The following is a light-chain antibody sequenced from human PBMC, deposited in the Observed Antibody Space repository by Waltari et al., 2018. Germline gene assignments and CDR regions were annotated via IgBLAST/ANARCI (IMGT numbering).Light chain of an antibody. CDR1: NIGSEL. CDR2: VDS. CDR3: QVWDISSHHWE. Sequence: SYDLTQPPSVSVSPGQTARITCGGDNIGSELVNWYQQKPPQAPVLVIYVDSERPSGIPERFSGSKSGNTATLTISGVGAGDEADYYCQVWDISSHHWEFGGGTRLTVL. J-gene: IGLJ2*01. V-gene: IGLV3-21*01.